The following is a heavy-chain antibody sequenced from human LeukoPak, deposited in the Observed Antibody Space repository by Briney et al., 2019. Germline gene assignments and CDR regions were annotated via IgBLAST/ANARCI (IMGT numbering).Heavy chain of an antibody. CDR3: ARVPPSFCTASWGYDN. Sequence: PGGSLRLSCAASGFTFSSYAMSWVRQAPGKGLEWVSAISGSESSTYYADSVRGRFTISRDNSKNTLYLQMNSLRSEDTAVYYCARVPPSFCTASWGYDNWGQGTLVTVSS. D-gene: IGHD5-18*01. J-gene: IGHJ4*02. V-gene: IGHV3-23*01. CDR1: GFTFSSYA. CDR2: ISGSESST.